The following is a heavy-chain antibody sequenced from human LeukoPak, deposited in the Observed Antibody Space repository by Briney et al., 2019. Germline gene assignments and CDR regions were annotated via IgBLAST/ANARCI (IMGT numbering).Heavy chain of an antibody. Sequence: SETLSLTCAVYGGSFSGYYWSWIRQPPGKGLEWIGEINHSGSTNYNPSLKSRVTISVDTSKNQFSLKLSSVTAADTAVYYCARVQWLVTHYYYMDVWGKGITVTVSS. J-gene: IGHJ6*03. CDR3: ARVQWLVTHYYYMDV. CDR1: GGSFSGYY. CDR2: INHSGST. V-gene: IGHV4-34*01. D-gene: IGHD6-19*01.